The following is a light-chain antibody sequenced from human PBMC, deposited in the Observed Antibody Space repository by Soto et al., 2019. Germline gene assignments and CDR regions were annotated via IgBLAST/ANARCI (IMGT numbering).Light chain of an antibody. Sequence: QSVLTQPASVSGSPGQSITISCTGTSSDVGGYNYVSWYQQHPGKAPKLMIYEVSNRPSGVSNRFSGSKSGNTASLTISGLQAEDEADYYCSSYRTGGPFVFGTGTKSPS. V-gene: IGLV2-14*01. CDR2: EVS. CDR3: SSYRTGGPFV. CDR1: SSDVGGYNY. J-gene: IGLJ1*01.